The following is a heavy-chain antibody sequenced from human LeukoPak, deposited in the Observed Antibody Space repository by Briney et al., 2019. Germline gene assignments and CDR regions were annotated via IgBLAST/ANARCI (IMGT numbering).Heavy chain of an antibody. CDR3: ARGPSVDGYNFHFDY. Sequence: PSETLSLTCAVYGGSFSGYYWSWIRQPPGKGLEWIGEINHSGSTNYNPSLKSRVTISVDTSKNQFSLKLSSVTAADTAVYYCARGPSVDGYNFHFDYRGQGTLVTVSS. D-gene: IGHD5-24*01. V-gene: IGHV4-34*01. CDR2: INHSGST. CDR1: GGSFSGYY. J-gene: IGHJ4*02.